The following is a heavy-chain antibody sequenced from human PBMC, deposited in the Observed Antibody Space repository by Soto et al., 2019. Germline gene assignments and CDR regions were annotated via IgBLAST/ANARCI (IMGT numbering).Heavy chain of an antibody. V-gene: IGHV3-48*02. CDR3: ARDNGIAGSFDP. D-gene: IGHD6-13*01. Sequence: XGSLRLSCSAAGFTFRSYSMNWVRQAPGKGLEWVSYISISSRTIYYADSVKGRFTISRDDAKNSLYLQMNGLRDEDTSVYYCARDNGIAGSFDPWGQGTLVTVSS. J-gene: IGHJ5*02. CDR2: ISISSRTI. CDR1: GFTFRSYS.